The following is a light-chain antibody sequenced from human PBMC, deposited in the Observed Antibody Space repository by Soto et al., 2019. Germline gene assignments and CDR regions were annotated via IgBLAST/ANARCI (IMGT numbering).Light chain of an antibody. CDR1: SSNIGAGYD. J-gene: IGLJ3*02. Sequence: QSVLTQPPSGSGAPGQRVTISCSGSSSNIGAGYDVHWYQQLPGTAPKLLISANNIRPSGVPDRFSGSKSGTSASLAITGLQAEDEADYYCQSYDSSLSGSGVFGGGTKVTVL. CDR3: QSYDSSLSGSGV. V-gene: IGLV1-40*01. CDR2: ANN.